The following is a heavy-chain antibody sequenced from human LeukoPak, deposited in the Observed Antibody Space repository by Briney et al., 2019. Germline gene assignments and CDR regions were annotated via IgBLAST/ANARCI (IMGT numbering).Heavy chain of an antibody. V-gene: IGHV4-39*01. J-gene: IGHJ3*02. CDR1: GGSISSSSYY. Sequence: SETLSLTCTVSGGSISSSSYYWGWIRQPPGKGLEWIGSIYYSGSTYYNPSLKSRVTISVDTSKHQFSLKLSSVTAADTAVYYCARVPGVTMIVVPRGAFDIWGQGTMVTVSS. CDR3: ARVPGVTMIVVPRGAFDI. D-gene: IGHD3-22*01. CDR2: IYYSGST.